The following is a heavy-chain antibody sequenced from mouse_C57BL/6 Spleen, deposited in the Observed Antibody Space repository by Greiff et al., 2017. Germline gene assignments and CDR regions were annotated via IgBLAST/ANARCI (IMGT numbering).Heavy chain of an antibody. Sequence: VKLQESGAELVRPGASVTLSCKASGYTFTDYEMHWVKQTPVHGLEWIGAIDPETGGTAYNQKFKGKAILTADKSSSTAYMELRSLTSEDSAVYYCTRWDYGNYAMDYWGQGTSVTVSS. D-gene: IGHD1-1*01. CDR3: TRWDYGNYAMDY. CDR1: GYTFTDYE. CDR2: IDPETGGT. V-gene: IGHV1-15*01. J-gene: IGHJ4*01.